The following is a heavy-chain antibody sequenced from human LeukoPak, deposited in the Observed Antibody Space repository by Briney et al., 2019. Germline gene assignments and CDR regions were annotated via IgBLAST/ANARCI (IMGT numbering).Heavy chain of an antibody. D-gene: IGHD2/OR15-2a*01. CDR2: IKADGSGT. V-gene: IGHV3-43*02. J-gene: IGHJ6*02. Sequence: GGSLSLSCAASGFNIGPYAMYWVRQGPGRGLEWVSVIKADGSGTFYSDSVRGRFTTSRDNSKNSLYLQMSSLTSDDTALYYCATWAFYHNLDVWGQGTTVAVSS. CDR1: GFNIGPYA. CDR3: ATWAFYHNLDV.